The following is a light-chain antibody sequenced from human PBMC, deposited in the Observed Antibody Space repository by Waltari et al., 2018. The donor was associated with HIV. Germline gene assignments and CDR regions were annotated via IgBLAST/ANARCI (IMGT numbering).Light chain of an antibody. Sequence: DIVMTQSPLSLPVTPGESASISCRSTQSLLHSNGYNYLDWYLQKPGQPPQLLIYLGSNRASGVPDRFSGSGSGTDFTLKISRVGAEDVGVYYCIQALQTPRYSFGQGTKLEIK. V-gene: IGKV2-28*01. CDR3: IQALQTPRYS. CDR2: LGS. CDR1: QSLLHSNGYNY. J-gene: IGKJ2*03.